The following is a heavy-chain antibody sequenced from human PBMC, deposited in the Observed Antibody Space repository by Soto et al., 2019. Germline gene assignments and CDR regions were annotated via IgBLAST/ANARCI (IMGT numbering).Heavy chain of an antibody. V-gene: IGHV3-23*01. CDR1: GFTFSSYA. D-gene: IGHD2-2*01. CDR3: AKGRLGYCSSTSCYEFDY. CDR2: ISGSGGGT. J-gene: IGHJ4*02. Sequence: GGSLRLSCAASGFTFSSYAMSWVRQAPGKGLEWVSAISGSGGGTYYADSVKGRFTISRDNSKNTLYLQMNSLRAEDTAVYYCAKGRLGYCSSTSCYEFDYWGQGTLVTVSS.